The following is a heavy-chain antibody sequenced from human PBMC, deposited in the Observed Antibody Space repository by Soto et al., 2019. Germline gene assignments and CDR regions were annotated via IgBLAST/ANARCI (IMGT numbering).Heavy chain of an antibody. CDR2: IIPTFGTA. CDR1: GGTFSSYA. Sequence: GASVKVSCKASGGTFSSYAISWVRQAPGQGLEWMGGIIPTFGTANYAQKFQGRVTITADESTSTAYMELSSLRSEDTAVYYCASGSTTVVTLFAYWGQGTLVTGSS. V-gene: IGHV1-69*13. CDR3: ASGSTTVVTLFAY. J-gene: IGHJ4*02. D-gene: IGHD4-17*01.